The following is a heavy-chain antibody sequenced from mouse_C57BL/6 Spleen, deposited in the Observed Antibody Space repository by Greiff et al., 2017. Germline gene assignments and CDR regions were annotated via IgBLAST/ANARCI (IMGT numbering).Heavy chain of an antibody. V-gene: IGHV1-81*01. J-gene: IGHJ4*01. D-gene: IGHD4-1*01. CDR1: GYTFTSYG. CDR3: ARREAGSAMGY. Sequence: LLESGAELARPGASVKLSCKASGYTFTSYGISWVKQRTGQGLEWIGEIYPRSGNTYYNEKFKGKATLTADKSSSAAYMELRSLTSEDSAVYFCARREAGSAMGYWGQGTSVTVSS. CDR2: IYPRSGNT.